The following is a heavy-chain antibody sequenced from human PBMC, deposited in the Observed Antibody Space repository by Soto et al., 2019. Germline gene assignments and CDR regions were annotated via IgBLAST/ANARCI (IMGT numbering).Heavy chain of an antibody. CDR1: GGTFSSYA. D-gene: IGHD4-4*01. CDR2: IIPIFGTA. J-gene: IGHJ6*02. CDR3: ARDTRADYSNYYYYGMDV. V-gene: IGHV1-69*13. Sequence: AASVKVSCKASGGTFSSYAISWVRQAPGQGLEWMGGIIPIFGTANYAQKFQGRVTITADESTSTAYMELSSLRSEDTAVYYCARDTRADYSNYYYYGMDVWGQGTTVTVSS.